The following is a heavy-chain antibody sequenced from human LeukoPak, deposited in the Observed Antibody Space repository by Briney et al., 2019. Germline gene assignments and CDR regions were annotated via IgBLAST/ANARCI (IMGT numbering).Heavy chain of an antibody. CDR2: INQSGST. V-gene: IGHV4-34*01. J-gene: IGHJ4*02. CDR1: GGSFSGYY. CDR3: ARRGYGHDY. D-gene: IGHD5-12*01. Sequence: SETLSLTCAVYGGSFSGYYWSWIRQPPGKGLEWIGEINQSGSTNYNPSLKSRVTISVDTSKNQFSLKLSSVTAADTAVYYCARRGYGHDYWGQGTLVTVSS.